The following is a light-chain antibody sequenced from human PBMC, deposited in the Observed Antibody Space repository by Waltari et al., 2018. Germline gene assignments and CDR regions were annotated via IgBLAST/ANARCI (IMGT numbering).Light chain of an antibody. CDR2: DAS. V-gene: IGLV2-14*03. J-gene: IGLJ2*01. Sequence: QSALTQPAPVSGSPGQSITISCTGTSSDVGGTNFVPWSQQHPGKAPKLMVYDASNRPSGVANRCSGSRSGTTASLTISGLQAEDEADYYCASYISSSTLELFGGGTSLTVL. CDR3: ASYISSSTLEL. CDR1: SSDVGGTNF.